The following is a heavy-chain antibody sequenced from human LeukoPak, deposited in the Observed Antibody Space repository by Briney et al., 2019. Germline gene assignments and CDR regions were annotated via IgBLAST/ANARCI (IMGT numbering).Heavy chain of an antibody. CDR2: INPNSGGT. CDR3: ARDGRGSYYYYYGMDV. CDR1: GYTFTGYY. V-gene: IGHV1-2*02. D-gene: IGHD5-12*01. J-gene: IGHJ6*02. Sequence: ASVKVSCKASGYTFTGYYMHWVRQAPGQGLEWMGWINPNSGGTNYAQKFQGRVTMTRDTSISTAYMELSRLRSDDTAVYYCARDGRGSYYYYYGMDVWGQGTTVTVSS.